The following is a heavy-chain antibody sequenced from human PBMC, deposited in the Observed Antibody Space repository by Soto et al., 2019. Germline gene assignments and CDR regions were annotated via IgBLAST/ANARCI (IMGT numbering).Heavy chain of an antibody. D-gene: IGHD3-22*01. CDR3: ARPSETGGFYYGFDY. Sequence: QLQVQESGPGLVKPSETLSLTCTVSGVSIDSSRYYWGWIRQPPGKGLEWIGNIHYSGTTYYNPSLKSRVIISVNTSKNQISLRLNSVTAADTAVYSCARPSETGGFYYGFDYWGQGTPVTVSS. CDR1: GVSIDSSRYY. V-gene: IGHV4-39*01. J-gene: IGHJ4*02. CDR2: IHYSGTT.